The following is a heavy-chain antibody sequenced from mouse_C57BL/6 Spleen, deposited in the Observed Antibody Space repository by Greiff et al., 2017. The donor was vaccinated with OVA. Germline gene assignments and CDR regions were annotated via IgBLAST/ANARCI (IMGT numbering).Heavy chain of an antibody. J-gene: IGHJ4*01. D-gene: IGHD2-2*01. CDR2: ISPSDSDT. CDR1: SYTFTSSW. Sequence: VQLQQSGAELVRPGSSVKLSCKASSYTFTSSWMDWVKQRPGQGLEWIGNISPSDSDTHYNQKFKDKATLTVDKFSSTAYMQLSSLTSADSAVYYCARGGIYYGNDDAMDYWGQGTSVTVSS. V-gene: IGHV1-61*01. CDR3: ARGGIYYGNDDAMDY.